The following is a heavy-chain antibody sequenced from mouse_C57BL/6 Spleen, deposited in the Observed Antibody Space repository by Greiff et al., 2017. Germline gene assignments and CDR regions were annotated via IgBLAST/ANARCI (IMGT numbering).Heavy chain of an antibody. Sequence: VQLQQSGPELVKPGASVKISCKASGYAFSSSWMNWVKQRPGKGLEWIGRIYPGDGDTNYNGKFKGKATLTADKSSSTAYMQLSSLTSEDSAVYFCARRGYDPSYAMDYWGQGTSVTVSA. V-gene: IGHV1-82*01. CDR3: ARRGYDPSYAMDY. J-gene: IGHJ4*01. CDR1: GYAFSSSW. CDR2: IYPGDGDT. D-gene: IGHD2-3*01.